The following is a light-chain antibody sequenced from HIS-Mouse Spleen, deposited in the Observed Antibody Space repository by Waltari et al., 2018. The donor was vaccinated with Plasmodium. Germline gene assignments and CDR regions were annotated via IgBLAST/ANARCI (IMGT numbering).Light chain of an antibody. CDR1: YQVSGRY. Sequence: CRAKYQVSGRYLAWYQQSPRQAAGLHSYCASSRATGIPHRFSGSRSETDVTLTSRRLEPGDFAVFFCEQYVSSPYTFGQGTKLEIK. V-gene: IGKV3-20*01. CDR2: CAS. J-gene: IGKJ2*01. CDR3: EQYVSSPYT.